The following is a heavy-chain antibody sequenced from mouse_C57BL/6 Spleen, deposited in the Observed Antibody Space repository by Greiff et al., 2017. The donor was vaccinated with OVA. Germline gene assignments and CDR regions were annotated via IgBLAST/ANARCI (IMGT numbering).Heavy chain of an antibody. CDR2: ISYDGSN. V-gene: IGHV3-6*01. J-gene: IGHJ3*01. CDR3: ASTTVVAPFAY. Sequence: EVKLVESGPGLVKPSQSLSLTCSVTGYSITSGYYWNWIRQFPGNKLEWMGYISYDGSNNYNPSLKNRISITRDTSKNQFFLKLNSVTTEDTATYYCASTTVVAPFAYWGQGTLVTVSA. CDR1: GYSITSGYY. D-gene: IGHD1-1*01.